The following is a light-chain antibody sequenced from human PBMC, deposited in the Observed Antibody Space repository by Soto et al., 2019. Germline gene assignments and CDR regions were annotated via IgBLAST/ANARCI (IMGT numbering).Light chain of an antibody. V-gene: IGKV3D-15*01. CDR1: QSVGGN. J-gene: IGKJ1*01. CDR3: QQYDKWPPRT. CDR2: DAS. Sequence: EIVVTQSPATLSVSPGERATLSCRASQSVGGNLAWYQQKPGQAPRLLIYDASIRAAGIPARFSASGTGTDFTLTISSLQSEDSAVYYCQQYDKWPPRTFGQGTKVDIK.